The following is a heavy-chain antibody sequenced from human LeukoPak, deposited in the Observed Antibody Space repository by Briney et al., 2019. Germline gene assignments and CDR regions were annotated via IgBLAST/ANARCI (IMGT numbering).Heavy chain of an antibody. J-gene: IGHJ4*02. D-gene: IGHD6-19*01. CDR3: TTNSSGWLGYFDY. Sequence: GGSLRLSCAASGFTFSSYWVHWVRQAPGKGLVWVSRINSDGSSTSYADSVKGRFTISRDNAKNTLYLQMNSLRAEDTAVYYCTTNSSGWLGYFDYWGQGTLVTASS. V-gene: IGHV3-74*01. CDR1: GFTFSSYW. CDR2: INSDGSST.